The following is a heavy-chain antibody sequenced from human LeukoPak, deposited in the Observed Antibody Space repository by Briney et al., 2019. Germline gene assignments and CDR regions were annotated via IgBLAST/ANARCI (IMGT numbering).Heavy chain of an antibody. Sequence: WIRQPPGRGLEWLGYIYYSGSTHYNPSLRSRDTMSVDTSKNQFSLKVSSVTAADTAVYFCARNYDRMDYWGQGTLVTVSS. D-gene: IGHD3-22*01. J-gene: IGHJ4*02. CDR2: IYYSGST. V-gene: IGHV4-59*01. CDR3: ARNYDRMDY.